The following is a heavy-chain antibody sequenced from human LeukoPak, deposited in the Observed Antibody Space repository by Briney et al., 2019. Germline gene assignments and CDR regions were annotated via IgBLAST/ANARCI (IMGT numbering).Heavy chain of an antibody. CDR2: IYYSGNT. Sequence: KASETLSLTCTVSGSSISNYYWGWIRQAPGKGLEWIGSIYYSGNTYYNSSLKSRVTISLDTSKNQFSLNLFSVTAADTAVYYCARDKGQYGSGTRGFTWFDPWGQGTLVTVSS. J-gene: IGHJ5*02. V-gene: IGHV4-39*07. CDR1: GSSISNYY. D-gene: IGHD3-10*01. CDR3: ARDKGQYGSGTRGFTWFDP.